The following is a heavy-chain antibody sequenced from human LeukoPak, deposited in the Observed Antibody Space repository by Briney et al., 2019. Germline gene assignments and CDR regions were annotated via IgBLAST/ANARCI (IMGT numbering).Heavy chain of an antibody. V-gene: IGHV3-30*02. Sequence: GGSLRLSCAASGFTFSSYAMHWVRQAPGKGLEWVAFIRYDGSNKYYADSVKGRFTISRDNSKNTLYLQMNSLRAEDTAVYYCAKVSVAGHTVWFDPWGQGTLVTVSS. D-gene: IGHD6-19*01. J-gene: IGHJ5*02. CDR2: IRYDGSNK. CDR1: GFTFSSYA. CDR3: AKVSVAGHTVWFDP.